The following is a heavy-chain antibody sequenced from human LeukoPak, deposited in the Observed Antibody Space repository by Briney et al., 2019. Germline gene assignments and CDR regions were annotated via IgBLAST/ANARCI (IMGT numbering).Heavy chain of an antibody. J-gene: IGHJ4*02. CDR3: ARRDISSGWSFDY. CDR1: GGSISNYH. D-gene: IGHD6-19*01. V-gene: IGHV4-4*07. CDR2: IHTSGST. Sequence: PSETRSLTCTVSGGSISNYHWSCIRQPAGKGLEWIGQIHTSGSTNYNPPLKSRVTMSIDTTEDQVSLTIRSVTAADTAFYYCARRDISSGWSFDYWGQGTLVTVSS.